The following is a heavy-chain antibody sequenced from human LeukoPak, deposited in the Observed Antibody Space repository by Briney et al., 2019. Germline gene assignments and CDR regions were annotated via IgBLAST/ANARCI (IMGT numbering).Heavy chain of an antibody. CDR2: ISSSSTI. D-gene: IGHD4-17*01. V-gene: IGHV3-48*04. Sequence: GGSLRLSCAASGFTFSSYSMNWVRQAPGKGLEWVSYISSSSTIYYADSVKGRFTISRDNAKNSLYLQMNSLRAEDTAVYYCARDSFSTTGLFDYWGQGTLVTVSS. CDR3: ARDSFSTTGLFDY. J-gene: IGHJ4*02. CDR1: GFTFSSYS.